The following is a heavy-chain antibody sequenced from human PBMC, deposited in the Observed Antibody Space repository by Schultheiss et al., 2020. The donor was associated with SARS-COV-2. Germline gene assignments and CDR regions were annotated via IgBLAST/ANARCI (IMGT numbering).Heavy chain of an antibody. CDR2: IYSSGST. D-gene: IGHD3-16*01. CDR3: ARSLIRPEYFQH. V-gene: IGHV4-4*07. CDR1: GGSISSYY. Sequence: SETLSLTCTVSGGSISSYYWSWIRQPAGKGLEWIGRIYSSGSTIYNPSLKSRVTMSVDTSKNQFSLKLTSVTAADTAVYFCARSLIRPEYFQHWGQGTLVTVSS. J-gene: IGHJ1*01.